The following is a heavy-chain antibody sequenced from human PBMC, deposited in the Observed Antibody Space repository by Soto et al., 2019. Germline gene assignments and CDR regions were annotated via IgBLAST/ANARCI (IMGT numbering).Heavy chain of an antibody. J-gene: IGHJ2*01. CDR3: AREDYGDLNWYFDL. V-gene: IGHV3-21*01. D-gene: IGHD4-17*01. CDR1: GFTFRSYS. CDR2: ISSSSIYI. Sequence: GGSLRLSCAASGFTFRSYSMNWVRQAPGKGLEWVSSISSSSIYIYYADSVKGRFTISRDNAKNSLYLQMNSLRAEDTAVYYCAREDYGDLNWYFDLWGRGTLLTVSS.